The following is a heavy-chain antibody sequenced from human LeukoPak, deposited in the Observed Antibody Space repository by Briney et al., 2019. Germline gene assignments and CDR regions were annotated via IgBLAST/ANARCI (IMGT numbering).Heavy chain of an antibody. CDR2: ISDGGGST. Sequence: GGTLRLSCAASGFTFSSYAMSWVRQAPGRGLEWVSGISDGGGSTYYADSVKGRFTISRENSKKTLYLHMKSLRAEDTAVYYCARVPPALSGWEIYFDYWGQGTLVTVSS. CDR3: ARVPPALSGWEIYFDY. J-gene: IGHJ4*02. D-gene: IGHD6-19*01. CDR1: GFTFSSYA. V-gene: IGHV3-23*01.